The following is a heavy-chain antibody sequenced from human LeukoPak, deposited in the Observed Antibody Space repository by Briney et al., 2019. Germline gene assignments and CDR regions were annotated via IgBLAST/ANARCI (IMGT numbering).Heavy chain of an antibody. Sequence: SETLSLTCVVSGVSVSGYYWSWIRQPPGKGLEWIGEINHSGSTNYNPSLKSRVTISVDTSKNQFSLKLSSVTAADTAVYYCARGRGISGRVDYWGQGTLVTVSS. CDR1: GVSVSGYY. CDR2: INHSGST. J-gene: IGHJ4*02. CDR3: ARGRGISGRVDY. D-gene: IGHD1-26*01. V-gene: IGHV4-34*01.